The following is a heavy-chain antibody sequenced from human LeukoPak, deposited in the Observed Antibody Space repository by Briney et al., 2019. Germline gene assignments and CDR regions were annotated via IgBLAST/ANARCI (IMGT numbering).Heavy chain of an antibody. CDR1: GGSFSGYY. Sequence: SETLSLTCAVYGGSFSGYYWSWIRQPPGKGLEWIGEINHSGSTNYNPSLKSRVTISVDTSKNQFSLKLSSVTTADTVVYYCARASSSGPKYYYYYMDVWGKGTTVTVSS. CDR2: INHSGST. D-gene: IGHD3-10*01. J-gene: IGHJ6*03. CDR3: ARASSSGPKYYYYYMDV. V-gene: IGHV4-34*01.